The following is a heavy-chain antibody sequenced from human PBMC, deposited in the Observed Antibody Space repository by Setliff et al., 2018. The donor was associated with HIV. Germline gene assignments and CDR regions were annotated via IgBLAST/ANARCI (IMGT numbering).Heavy chain of an antibody. Sequence: PGGSLRLSCAASGFTFSAYAMTWVSRAPGKGLEWVSATTSNGRTTDYAESVRGRFTLSRDNSRNTLYLQMNSLRADDTAVYYCARVRPLGYCSTGACPPDYWGQGTLVTVSS. CDR3: ARVRPLGYCSTGACPPDY. D-gene: IGHD2-8*01. V-gene: IGHV3-23*01. CDR2: TTSNGRTT. J-gene: IGHJ4*02. CDR1: GFTFSAYA.